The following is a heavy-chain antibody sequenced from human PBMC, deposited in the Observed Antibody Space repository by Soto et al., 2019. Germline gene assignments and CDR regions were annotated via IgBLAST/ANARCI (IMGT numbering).Heavy chain of an antibody. V-gene: IGHV4-34*01. Sequence: QVQLQQWGAGLLKPSETLSLICAVSGESLSDHYWSWIRQSPGKGLEWIGDINQYGTTNYNPSLKSRVTISADTSKNQFFLRLTSVTAADTAVYYCARGAHISGVTRCFAPWGQGTLVTVSS. CDR2: INQYGTT. CDR3: ARGAHISGVTRCFAP. J-gene: IGHJ5*02. D-gene: IGHD1-20*01. CDR1: GESLSDHY.